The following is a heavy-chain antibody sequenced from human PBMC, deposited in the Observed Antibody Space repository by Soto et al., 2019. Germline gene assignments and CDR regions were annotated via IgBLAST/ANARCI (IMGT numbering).Heavy chain of an antibody. Sequence: SVKVSCKASGGSFSSDAISWVRQAPGQGLEWVGGIIPIFGTTKYAQKFQGRVTIIADTSTTTAYLELSSLRSEDTAIYYCARDPGSSRHRWRVRKLADGDYYVMDVWGQGTTVPVSS. CDR3: ARDPGSSRHRWRVRKLADGDYYVMDV. V-gene: IGHV1-69*06. CDR2: IIPIFGTT. D-gene: IGHD2-2*01. CDR1: GGSFSSDA. J-gene: IGHJ6*02.